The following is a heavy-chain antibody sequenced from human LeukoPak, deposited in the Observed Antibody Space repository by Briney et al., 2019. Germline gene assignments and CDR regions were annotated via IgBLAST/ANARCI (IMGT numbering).Heavy chain of an antibody. Sequence: PSETLSLTCAVYGGSFSGYYWSWIRQPPGKGLEWIGEIKHSGSTNYNPSLKSRVTISVDTSKNQFSLKLSSVTAADTAVYYCAFRRYYYDSSGYFDYWGQGTLVTVSS. CDR1: GGSFSGYY. D-gene: IGHD3-22*01. J-gene: IGHJ4*02. CDR3: AFRRYYYDSSGYFDY. V-gene: IGHV4-34*01. CDR2: IKHSGST.